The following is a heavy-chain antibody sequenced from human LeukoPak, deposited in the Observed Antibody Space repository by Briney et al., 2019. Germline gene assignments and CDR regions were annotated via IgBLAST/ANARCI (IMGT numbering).Heavy chain of an antibody. J-gene: IGHJ4*02. CDR2: INGIGGST. V-gene: IGHV3-23*01. D-gene: IGHD3-16*01. Sequence: GGSLRLSCAASGFTFSTYAMSWVRQAPGKGLEWVSAINGIGGSTYYADSVKGRFTISRNNAKNSLYLQMNSLRDEDTAVYYCAAGAFGGFDYWGQGTLVTVSS. CDR3: AAGAFGGFDY. CDR1: GFTFSTYA.